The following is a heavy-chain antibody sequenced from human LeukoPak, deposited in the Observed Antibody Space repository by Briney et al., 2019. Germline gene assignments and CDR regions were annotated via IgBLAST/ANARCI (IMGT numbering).Heavy chain of an antibody. J-gene: IGHJ4*02. Sequence: SVTVSSKPSLCTFRSYAISWVRQAPRHRLEGMGGIIPIFGTANYAQKFQRRVTITADEPTSTAYMELSSLRSEHTAVYYCARARSSSWYYYFDYWGQGTLVTVSS. CDR2: IIPIFGTA. CDR1: LCTFRSYA. V-gene: IGHV1-69*01. D-gene: IGHD6-13*01. CDR3: ARARSSSWYYYFDY.